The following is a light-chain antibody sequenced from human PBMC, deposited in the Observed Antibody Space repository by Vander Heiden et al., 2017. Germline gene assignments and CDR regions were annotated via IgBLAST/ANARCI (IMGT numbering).Light chain of an antibody. Sequence: QSALTQSRPVSGSPGQSVTISCTGASSVIGTSTHVSWYQQHPGEAPKLMIYDVSERPSGVPDRFSGSKSGNTASLTISGLQAEDEADYYCCSYVGHYVFGTGTKVTVL. CDR1: SSVIGTSTH. J-gene: IGLJ1*01. CDR2: DVS. CDR3: CSYVGHYV. V-gene: IGLV2-11*01.